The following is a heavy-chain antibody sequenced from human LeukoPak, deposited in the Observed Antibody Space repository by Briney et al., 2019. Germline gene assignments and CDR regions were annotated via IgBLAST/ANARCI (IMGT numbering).Heavy chain of an antibody. CDR1: GYTFTSYY. D-gene: IGHD3-22*01. CDR2: INPSGGST. Sequence: ASVKVSCKASGYTFTSYYMHWLRQAPGQGLEWMGIINPSGGSTSYAQKFQGGVTMTRDTSTSTVYMELSSLRSEDTAVYYCARDLYYYDSSGYQDYWGQGTLVTVSS. V-gene: IGHV1-46*01. CDR3: ARDLYYYDSSGYQDY. J-gene: IGHJ4*02.